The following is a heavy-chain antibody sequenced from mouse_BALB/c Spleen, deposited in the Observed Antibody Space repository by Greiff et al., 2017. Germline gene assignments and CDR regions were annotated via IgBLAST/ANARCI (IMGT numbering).Heavy chain of an antibody. D-gene: IGHD1-1*01. Sequence: VQLQQSGPELVKPGASVKMSCKASGYTFTSYVMHWVKQKPGQGLEWIGYINPYNDGTKYNEKFKGRATLTSDKSSSTAYMELRSLTCEVSAVLFCEIRLPYGNTWYLGVWGGGTWVTV. CDR2: INPYNDGT. V-gene: IGHV1-14*01. J-gene: IGHJ1*01. CDR3: EIRLPYGNTWYLGV. CDR1: GYTFTSYV.